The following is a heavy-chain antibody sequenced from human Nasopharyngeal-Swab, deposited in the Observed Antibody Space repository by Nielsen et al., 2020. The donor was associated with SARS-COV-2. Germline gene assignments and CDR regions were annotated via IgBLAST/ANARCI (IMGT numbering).Heavy chain of an antibody. V-gene: IGHV3-30*03. J-gene: IGHJ4*02. D-gene: IGHD2-15*01. CDR1: GFTFSSFG. CDR2: ISHDGRGN. Sequence: GESLKISCAASGFTFSSFGMHWVRQAPGKGLEWVAVISHDGRGNVYADSVKGRFTISRDNAKNTLYLQMNSLRAEDTAVYYCARDVGGRDNYWGQGALVTVSS. CDR3: ARDVGGRDNY.